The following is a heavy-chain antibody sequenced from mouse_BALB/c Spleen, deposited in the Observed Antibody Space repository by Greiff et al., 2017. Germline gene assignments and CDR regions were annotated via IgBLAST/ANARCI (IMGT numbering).Heavy chain of an antibody. Sequence: EVHLVESGPSLVKPSQTLSLTCSVTGDSITSGYWNWIRKFPGNKLEYMGYISYSGSTYYNPSLKSRISITRDTSKNQYYLQLNSVTTEDTATYYCARYEDGYYVRYAMDYWGQGTSVTVSS. D-gene: IGHD2-3*01. J-gene: IGHJ4*01. CDR2: ISYSGST. V-gene: IGHV3-8*02. CDR1: GDSITSGY. CDR3: ARYEDGYYVRYAMDY.